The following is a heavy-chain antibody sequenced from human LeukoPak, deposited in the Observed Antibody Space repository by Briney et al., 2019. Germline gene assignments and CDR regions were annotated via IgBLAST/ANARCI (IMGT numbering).Heavy chain of an antibody. CDR1: GLNFRSSG. CDR2: IYYDGSNT. Sequence: SGKSLRLSCVASGLNFRSSGMHWVRQAPGKGLEWVAVIYYDGSNTYYGDSVKGRFSISRDNSKNTLYLQMNSLRAEDTAVYSCAKEAYYYDSRGYHNYYYYGMDVWGQGTTVTVSS. V-gene: IGHV3-30*18. D-gene: IGHD3-22*01. J-gene: IGHJ6*02. CDR3: AKEAYYYDSRGYHNYYYYGMDV.